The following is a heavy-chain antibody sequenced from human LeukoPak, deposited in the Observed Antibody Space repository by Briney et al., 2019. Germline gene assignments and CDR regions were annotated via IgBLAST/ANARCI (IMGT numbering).Heavy chain of an antibody. CDR1: GDSISSYY. D-gene: IGHD3-22*01. CDR2: IYYSGST. Sequence: SETLSLTCTVSGDSISSYYWSWIRQPPGKGLEWIGYIYYSGSTNYNPSLKSRVTISVVTSKNQFSLRLSSVTAADTAVYYCARVNYYDSSGTDYWGQGTLVTVSS. J-gene: IGHJ4*02. CDR3: ARVNYYDSSGTDY. V-gene: IGHV4-59*01.